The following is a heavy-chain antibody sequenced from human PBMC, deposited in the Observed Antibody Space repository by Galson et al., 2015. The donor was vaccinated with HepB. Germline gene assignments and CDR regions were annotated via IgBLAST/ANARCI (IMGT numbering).Heavy chain of an antibody. D-gene: IGHD5-18*01. V-gene: IGHV3-33*01. J-gene: IGHJ4*02. CDR2: IWYDGSNK. CDR3: ARDHSYGLRGEIDY. CDR1: GFTFSSYG. Sequence: SLRLSCAASGFTFSSYGMHWVRQAPGKGLEWVAVIWYDGSNKYYADPVKGRFTISRDNSKNTLYLQMNSLRAGDTAVYYCARDHSYGLRGEIDYWGQGTLVTVSS.